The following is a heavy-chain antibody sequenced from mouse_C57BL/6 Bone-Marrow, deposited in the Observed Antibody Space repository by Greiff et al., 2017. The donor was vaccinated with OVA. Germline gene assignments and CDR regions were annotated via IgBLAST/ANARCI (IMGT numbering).Heavy chain of an antibody. J-gene: IGHJ2*01. CDR1: GYTFTSYW. CDR2: IDPSDSYT. D-gene: IGHD1-1*01. CDR3: ARMIFITTVVAPGYFDY. V-gene: IGHV1-59*01. Sequence: VQLQQPGAELVRPGPSVKLSCKASGYTFTSYWMHWVKQRPGQGLEWIGVIDPSDSYTNYNQKFKGKATLTVDTSSSTAYMQLSSLTSEDSAVYYCARMIFITTVVAPGYFDYWGQGTTLTVSS.